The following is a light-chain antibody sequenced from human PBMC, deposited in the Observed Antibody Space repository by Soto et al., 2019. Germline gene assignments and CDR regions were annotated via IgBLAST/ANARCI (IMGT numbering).Light chain of an antibody. CDR2: HAS. V-gene: IGKV3-20*01. J-gene: IGKJ1*01. CDR1: QSVHIRY. CDR3: QQFDDLQWT. Sequence: LVLTQSPGTLSLSPGERATLSCWASQSVHIRYLSWYKQKLGQAPRLLIYHASTRATGITDRFSGSGSGTDFTLTISRLETEAIAVYYCQQFDDLQWTFGQGTKVEIK.